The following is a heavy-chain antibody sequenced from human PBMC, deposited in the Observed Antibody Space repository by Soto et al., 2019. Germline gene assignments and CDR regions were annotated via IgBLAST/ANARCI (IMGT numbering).Heavy chain of an antibody. CDR3: ERIVRGVNNDAFAL. J-gene: IGHJ3*01. Sequence: ASVKVSCKASGYTFTSYYMHWVRQAPGQGLEWMGIITHSGGIANYAQKFQGRVTITADKSTSTAYMELSSLRSEDTAVYYCERIVRGVNNDAFALWGKGTMVTVSS. D-gene: IGHD3-10*01. CDR2: ITHSGGIA. V-gene: IGHV1-46*01. CDR1: GYTFTSYY.